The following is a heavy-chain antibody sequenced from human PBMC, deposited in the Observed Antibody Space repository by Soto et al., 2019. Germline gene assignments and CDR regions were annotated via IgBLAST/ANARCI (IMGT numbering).Heavy chain of an antibody. J-gene: IGHJ6*02. D-gene: IGHD3-22*01. V-gene: IGHV1-18*01. CDR1: GYTVTNSG. Sequence: AAVKVSCKASGYTVTNSGIIWVRQAPGQVLEWMGWIGAYNGHTKYAQKLQGRVTMTTDTSTSTAYMELRSLKSDDTAVYYCAREDYYDSSGYLPVRYYFGMDVWGQGTTVTVSS. CDR2: IGAYNGHT. CDR3: AREDYYDSSGYLPVRYYFGMDV.